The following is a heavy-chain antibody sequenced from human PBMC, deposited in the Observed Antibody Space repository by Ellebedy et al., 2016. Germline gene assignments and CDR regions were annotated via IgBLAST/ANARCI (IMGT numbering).Heavy chain of an antibody. CDR2: INPSGGST. D-gene: IGHD3-10*01. Sequence: ASVKVSXXASGYTFTSYYMHWVRQAPGQGLEWMGIINPSGGSTSYAQKFQGRVTMTRDTSTSTVYMELSSLRSEDTAVYYCARMGTMVRGVGDDGEYWGQGTLVTVSS. CDR3: ARMGTMVRGVGDDGEY. V-gene: IGHV1-46*01. J-gene: IGHJ4*02. CDR1: GYTFTSYY.